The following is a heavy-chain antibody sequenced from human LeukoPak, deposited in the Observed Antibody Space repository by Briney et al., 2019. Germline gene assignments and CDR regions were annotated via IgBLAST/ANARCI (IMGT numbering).Heavy chain of an antibody. V-gene: IGHV4-59*12. J-gene: IGHJ6*03. CDR1: GGSISSYY. Sequence: SETLSLTCTVSGGSISSYYWSWIRQPPGKGLEWIGYIYYSGSTNYNPSLKSRVTISVDTSKNQFSLKLSSVTAADTAVYYCARTYYYGSGSYYGSTGYMDVWGKGTTVTISS. D-gene: IGHD3-10*01. CDR3: ARTYYYGSGSYYGSTGYMDV. CDR2: IYYSGST.